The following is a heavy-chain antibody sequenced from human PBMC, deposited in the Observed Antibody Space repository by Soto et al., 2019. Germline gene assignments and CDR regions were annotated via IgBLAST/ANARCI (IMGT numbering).Heavy chain of an antibody. Sequence: SVTLSVTCTVAGGSISSYCWSWIRPPPGKGLEWIGYLYYTGSTNYNPSLTSRVTISVDTSKNQFSLKLSSVTAADTAVYYCARGFYLLDSWGQGTQVTVSS. J-gene: IGHJ4*02. D-gene: IGHD2-21*01. CDR2: LYYTGST. CDR3: ARGFYLLDS. CDR1: GGSISSYC. V-gene: IGHV4-59*01.